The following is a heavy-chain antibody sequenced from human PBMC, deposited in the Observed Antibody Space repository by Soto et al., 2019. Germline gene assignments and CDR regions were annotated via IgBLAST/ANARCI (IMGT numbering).Heavy chain of an antibody. CDR3: VRDSRTGCSSINCYMH. CDR1: VDSLTINHW. D-gene: IGHD2-15*01. V-gene: IGHV4-4*02. CDR2: IWHTGRP. J-gene: IGHJ4*02. Sequence: QLQLRESGPGLVQPSGTLSLPCVGSVDSLTINHWGSWVRQAPGKGLDGIGEIWHTGRPNYNPSLKSRVAISIDKSKNQFSLKLSSVTAADTAVYYCVRDSRTGCSSINCYMHWGQGTLVTVSS.